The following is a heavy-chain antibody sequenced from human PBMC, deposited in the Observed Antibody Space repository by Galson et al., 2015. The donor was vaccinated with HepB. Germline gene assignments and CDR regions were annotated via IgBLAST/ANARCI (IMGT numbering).Heavy chain of an antibody. CDR3: ARDSPQFLEWLLPREYYFDY. CDR2: IKQDGSEK. J-gene: IGHJ4*02. CDR1: GFTFSSYW. Sequence: SLRLSCAASGFTFSSYWMSWVRQAPGKGLEWVANIKQDGSEKYYVDSVKGRFTISRDNAKNSLYLQMNSLRAEDTAVYYCARDSPQFLEWLLPREYYFDYWGQGTLVTVSS. V-gene: IGHV3-7*01. D-gene: IGHD3-3*01.